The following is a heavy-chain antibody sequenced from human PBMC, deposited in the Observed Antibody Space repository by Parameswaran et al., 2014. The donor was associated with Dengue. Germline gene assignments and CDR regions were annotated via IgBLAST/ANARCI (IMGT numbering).Heavy chain of an antibody. J-gene: IGHJ4*02. CDR3: ARADRRITIFGVVINYFDY. V-gene: IGHV3-11*06. CDR2: ISSSSSYT. Sequence: WIRQPPGKGLEWVSYISSSSSYTNYADSVKGRFTISRDNAKNSLYLQMNSLRAEDTAVYYCARADRRITIFGVVINYFDYWGQGTLVTVSS. D-gene: IGHD3-3*01.